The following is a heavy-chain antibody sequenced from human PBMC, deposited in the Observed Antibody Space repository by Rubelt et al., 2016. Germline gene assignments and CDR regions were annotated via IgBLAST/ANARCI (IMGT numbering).Heavy chain of an antibody. CDR3: ARDRIGDIVVVPALDGDY. V-gene: IGHV3-23*01. D-gene: IGHD2-2*01. Sequence: GKGLEWVSAISGSGGSTYYADSVKGRFTISRDNSKNTLYLQMNSLRAEDTAVYYCARDRIGDIVVVPALDGDYWGQGTLVTVSS. J-gene: IGHJ4*02. CDR2: ISGSGGST.